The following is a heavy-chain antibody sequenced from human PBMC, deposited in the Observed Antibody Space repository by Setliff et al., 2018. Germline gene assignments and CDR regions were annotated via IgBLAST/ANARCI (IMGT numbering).Heavy chain of an antibody. J-gene: IGHJ4*02. CDR1: GASISSGTYY. CDR2: IHYRGTT. D-gene: IGHD6-13*01. V-gene: IGHV4-39*01. CDR3: ARGIAAALGPFDY. Sequence: SETLSLTCAVSGASISSGTYYWAWIRQPPGKGLEWIGRIHYRGTTYSNASLASRLTISVDTSKNQFSLKLSSVTAADTAVYYCARGIAAALGPFDYWGQGTLVTVSS.